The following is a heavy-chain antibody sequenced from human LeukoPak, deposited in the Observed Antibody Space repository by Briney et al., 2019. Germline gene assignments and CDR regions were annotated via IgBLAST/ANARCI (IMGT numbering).Heavy chain of an antibody. J-gene: IGHJ4*02. Sequence: PGESLRLSCAASGFTFSRYSMNWVRQPPGKGLEWVSHISGNDNTMYYADSVKGRFSISRDNAKKSLFLQMDSLRAEDSAVYYCVRDRYYSDAGGDYSGIEYWGQGVLVIVSS. CDR3: VRDRYYSDAGGDYSGIEY. CDR2: ISGNDNTM. D-gene: IGHD3-22*01. CDR1: GFTFSRYS. V-gene: IGHV3-48*01.